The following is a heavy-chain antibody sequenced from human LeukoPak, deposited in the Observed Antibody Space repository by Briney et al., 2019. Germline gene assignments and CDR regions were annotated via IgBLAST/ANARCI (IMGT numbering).Heavy chain of an antibody. CDR1: GGSISSSNW. V-gene: IGHV4-4*02. D-gene: IGHD3-22*01. Sequence: SETLSLTCAVSGGSISSSNWWSWVRQPPGKGLEWIGEIYHSGSTNYNPSLKSRVTISVDKSKNQFSLKLSSVTAADTAVYYCARANMGVITRYFDYWGQGTLVTVSS. CDR2: IYHSGST. J-gene: IGHJ4*02. CDR3: ARANMGVITRYFDY.